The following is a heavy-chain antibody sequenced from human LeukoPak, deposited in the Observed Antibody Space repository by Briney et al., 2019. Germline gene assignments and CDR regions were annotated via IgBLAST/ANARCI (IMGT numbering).Heavy chain of an antibody. V-gene: IGHV7-4-1*02. CDR2: INTNTGNP. CDR1: GYTFTSYA. D-gene: IGHD3-3*01. Sequence: ASVKVSCKASGYTFTSYAMNWVRQAPGQGPEWMGWINTNTGNPTYAQGFTGRFVFSLDTSVSTAYLQISSLKAEDTAVYYCARTDYDFWSGWGYYFDYWGQGTLVTVSS. CDR3: ARTDYDFWSGWGYYFDY. J-gene: IGHJ4*02.